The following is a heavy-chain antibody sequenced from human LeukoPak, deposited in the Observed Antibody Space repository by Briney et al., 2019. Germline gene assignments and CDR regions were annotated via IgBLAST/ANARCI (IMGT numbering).Heavy chain of an antibody. CDR3: ARPYDTRGYFPDY. CDR2: ISRGSDHI. J-gene: IGHJ4*02. V-gene: IGHV3-21*01. CDR1: GFTFSSYA. D-gene: IGHD3-22*01. Sequence: GGSLRLSCAASGFTFSSYAMTWVRQAPGKGLEWVSSISRGSDHIFYADSMKGRFTISRDNAKNSLYLQMNSLGAEDTAVYYCARPYDTRGYFPDYWGQGTLVTVSS.